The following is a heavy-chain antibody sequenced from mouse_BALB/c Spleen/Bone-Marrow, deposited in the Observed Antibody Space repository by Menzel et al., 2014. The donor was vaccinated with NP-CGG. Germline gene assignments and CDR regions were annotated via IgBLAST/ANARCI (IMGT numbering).Heavy chain of an antibody. Sequence: EVQGVESGGGLVQPGGSLRLSCATSGFTFTDYYMSWVRQPPGKALEWLGFIRNKANGYTTEYSASVKGRFTISRDNSQSILYLQKNTLRAEDSATYYCARDYYGFFAYWGQGTLVTVSA. CDR1: GFTFTDYY. V-gene: IGHV7-3*02. D-gene: IGHD1-2*01. J-gene: IGHJ3*01. CDR3: ARDYYGFFAY. CDR2: IRNKANGYTT.